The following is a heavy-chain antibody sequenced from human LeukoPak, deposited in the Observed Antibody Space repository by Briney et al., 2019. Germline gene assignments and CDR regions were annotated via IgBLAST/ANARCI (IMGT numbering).Heavy chain of an antibody. CDR1: GFTVSSNY. CDR3: AKDMMDCSSTSCYEYYYYYGMDV. J-gene: IGHJ6*02. CDR2: IYSGGST. V-gene: IGHV3-53*04. D-gene: IGHD2-2*01. Sequence: PGGSLRLSCAASGFTVSSNYMSWVRQAPGKGLEWVSVIYSGGSTYYADSVKGRFTISRHNSKNTLYLQMNSLRAEDTAVYYCAKDMMDCSSTSCYEYYYYYGMDVWGQGTTVTVSS.